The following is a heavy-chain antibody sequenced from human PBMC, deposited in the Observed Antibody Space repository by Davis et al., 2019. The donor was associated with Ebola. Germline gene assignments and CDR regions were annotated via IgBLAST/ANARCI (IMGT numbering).Heavy chain of an antibody. CDR2: IYYSGST. CDR3: ARTQGCSSTSCSRGWFDP. CDR1: GGSFSGYY. J-gene: IGHJ5*02. Sequence: PSETLSLTCAVYGGSFSGYYWSWIRQPPGKGLEWIGYIYYSGSTNYNPSLKSRVTISVDTSKNQFSLKLSSVTAADTAVYYCARTQGCSSTSCSRGWFDPWGQGTLVTVSS. D-gene: IGHD2-2*01. V-gene: IGHV4-59*01.